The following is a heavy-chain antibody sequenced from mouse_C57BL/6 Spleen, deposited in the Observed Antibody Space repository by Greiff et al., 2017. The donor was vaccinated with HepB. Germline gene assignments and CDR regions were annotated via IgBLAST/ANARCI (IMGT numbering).Heavy chain of an antibody. CDR3: ASLYGSRNPSYFNY. CDR1: GFTFSSYG. J-gene: IGHJ2*01. CDR2: ISSGGNYT. V-gene: IGHV5-6*02. D-gene: IGHD1-1*01. Sequence: EVKLVESGGDLVKPGGSLKLSCAASGFTFSSYGMSWVRQTPDKRLEWVATISSGGNYTYYPDSVKGRFTISRDNAKNTLYLQMSSLKSEDTAMYYCASLYGSRNPSYFNYWGQGTTLTVSS.